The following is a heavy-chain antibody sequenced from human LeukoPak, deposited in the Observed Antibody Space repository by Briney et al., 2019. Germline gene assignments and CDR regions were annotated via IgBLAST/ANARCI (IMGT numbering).Heavy chain of an antibody. CDR3: AREVSLSMAAAGTSLLGYGMGV. CDR2: INPSGGST. D-gene: IGHD6-13*01. CDR1: GYTFTSYY. Sequence: PSASVKVSCKASGYTFTSYYMHWVRQAPGQGLEWMGIINPSGGSTSYAQKFQGRVTMTRDTSTSTVYMELSSLRSEDTAVYYCAREVSLSMAAAGTSLLGYGMGVWGQGTTVTVSS. J-gene: IGHJ6*02. V-gene: IGHV1-46*01.